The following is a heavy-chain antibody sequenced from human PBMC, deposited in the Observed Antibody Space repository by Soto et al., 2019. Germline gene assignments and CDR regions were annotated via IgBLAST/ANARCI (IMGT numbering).Heavy chain of an antibody. CDR3: ARGFQMFRLVKKIDP. CDR1: GYTFTNYE. D-gene: IGHD3-3*01. J-gene: IGHJ5*02. CDR2: ISTSSGNT. V-gene: IGHV1-8*02. Sequence: QVQLVQSGAEVKKPGASVTVSCQASGYTFTNYEINWVRQTPGKGIEWLGWISTSSGNTGYPQKCHGRLTFTKNTAMNTDYMKLSSLTTVDTAVYYCARGFQMFRLVKKIDPWGQGTLVNVSS.